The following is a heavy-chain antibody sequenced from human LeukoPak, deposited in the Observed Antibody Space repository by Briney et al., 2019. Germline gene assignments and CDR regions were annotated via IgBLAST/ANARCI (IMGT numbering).Heavy chain of an antibody. V-gene: IGHV3-23*01. Sequence: GGSLRLSCAASGFTFSSYGMTWVRQAPGKGLEWVSAISGSGGSTYYADSVKGRFTISRDNSKNTLYLHMISLRAEDTAVYYCAKSWGIDYWGQGTLVIVSS. D-gene: IGHD3-16*01. CDR3: AKSWGIDY. CDR1: GFTFSSYG. J-gene: IGHJ4*02. CDR2: ISGSGGST.